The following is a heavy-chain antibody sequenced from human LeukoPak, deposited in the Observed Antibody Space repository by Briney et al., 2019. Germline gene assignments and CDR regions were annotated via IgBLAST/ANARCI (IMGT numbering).Heavy chain of an antibody. CDR3: ARDGPYYYGSGSTGEYDY. V-gene: IGHV1-18*01. J-gene: IGHJ4*02. D-gene: IGHD3-10*01. CDR2: ISAYNGNT. CDR1: GYTFTSYG. Sequence: GASVKVSCKASGYTFTSYGISWVRQAPGKGLEWMGWISAYNGNTNYAQKLQGRVTMTTDTSTSTAYMELRSLRSDDTAVYYCARDGPYYYGSGSTGEYDYWGQGTLVTVSS.